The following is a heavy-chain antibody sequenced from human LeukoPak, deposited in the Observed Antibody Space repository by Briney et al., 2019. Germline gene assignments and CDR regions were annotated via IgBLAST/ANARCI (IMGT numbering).Heavy chain of an antibody. CDR1: GGSISSYY. CDR3: ARDNNNWGGYFDY. CDR2: IYYSGST. Sequence: SKTLSLTCTVSGGSISSYYWSWIRQPPGKGLEWIGYIYYSGSTNYNPSLKSRVTTSVDTSKNQVSLKLSSVTAADTAVYYCARDNNNWGGYFDYWGQGTLVTVSS. J-gene: IGHJ4*02. V-gene: IGHV4-59*01. D-gene: IGHD1-1*01.